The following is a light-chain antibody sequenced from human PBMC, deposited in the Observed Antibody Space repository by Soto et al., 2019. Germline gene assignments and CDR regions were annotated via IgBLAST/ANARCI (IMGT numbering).Light chain of an antibody. CDR3: HQRFNWPRT. CDR2: AAS. Sequence: DIVLTQSPATLSLSPGERATLSCRASQSVSSYLAWYQQKPGQAPRLLIYAASNRATGIPARFSGSGSGTDFTLTISSLGPEDSAVYYCHQRFNWPRTFGQGTKLEIK. V-gene: IGKV3-11*01. J-gene: IGKJ2*01. CDR1: QSVSSY.